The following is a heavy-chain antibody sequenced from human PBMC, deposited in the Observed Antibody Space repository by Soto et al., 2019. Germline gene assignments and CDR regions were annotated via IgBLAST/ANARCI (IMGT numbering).Heavy chain of an antibody. CDR1: NGSFRGFY. V-gene: IGHV4-34*01. J-gene: IGHJ5*02. Sequence: PSDTLSLTFAVYNGSFRGFYWSWIRQPPQKGLEWILEVYHRGNTHYNPSLKSRVTISGDTSQNQFSLHLSAVTAADTAVYYCARRRLSPNLIDPSGTYTNGRPGAPNWFYXWGQGTLVTVSX. CDR3: ARRRLSPNLIDPSGTYTNGRPGAPNWFYX. D-gene: IGHD3-16*01. CDR2: VYHRGNT.